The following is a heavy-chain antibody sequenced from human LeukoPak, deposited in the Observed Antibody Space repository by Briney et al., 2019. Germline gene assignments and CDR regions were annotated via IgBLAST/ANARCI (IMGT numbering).Heavy chain of an antibody. CDR1: GYIFSNYG. CDR2: ISDHNGTP. D-gene: IGHD3-3*02. V-gene: IGHV1-18*01. Sequence: ASVKVSCKASGYIFSNYGISWARQAPGQGLEWMGWISDHNGTPNYAQKFEGRVTMTTDISTSTADMELTSLTSDDAAGYYCARDAVLGAPYTDHWGQGTLVTVSS. J-gene: IGHJ5*02. CDR3: ARDAVLGAPYTDH.